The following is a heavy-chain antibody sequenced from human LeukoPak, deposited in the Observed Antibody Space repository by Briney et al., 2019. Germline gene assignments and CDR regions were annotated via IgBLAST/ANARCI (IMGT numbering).Heavy chain of an antibody. V-gene: IGHV4-39*01. J-gene: IGHJ4*02. Sequence: PSETLSLTCTVSGGSISSSSAYWGWIRQPPGKGLEWIGSIYYSKNTYYNPSLKSRVTISADTSKNQFSLTLGSVSATDTAVYYCVSPRGFSYGYLDYWGQGTLVTVSS. CDR2: IYYSKNT. CDR1: GGSISSSSAY. D-gene: IGHD5-18*01. CDR3: VSPRGFSYGYLDY.